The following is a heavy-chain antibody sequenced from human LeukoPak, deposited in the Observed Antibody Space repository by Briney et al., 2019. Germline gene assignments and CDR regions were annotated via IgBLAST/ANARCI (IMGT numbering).Heavy chain of an antibody. CDR2: IRYDGSNK. D-gene: IGHD3-9*01. J-gene: IGHJ4*02. Sequence: PGGSLRLSCAASGFTFSSYGMHWVRQAPGKGLEWVAFIRYDGSNKYYADSVKGRFTISRDNSKNTLYLQMNSPRAEDTAVYYCANVLRYFDWSHFDYWGQGTLVTVSS. V-gene: IGHV3-30*02. CDR1: GFTFSSYG. CDR3: ANVLRYFDWSHFDY.